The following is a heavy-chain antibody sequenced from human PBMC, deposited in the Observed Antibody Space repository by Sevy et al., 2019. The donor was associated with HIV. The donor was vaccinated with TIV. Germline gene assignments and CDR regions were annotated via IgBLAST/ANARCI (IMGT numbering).Heavy chain of an antibody. J-gene: IGHJ4*02. CDR3: TTVLGWEGTSDY. CDR1: GFSSINAW. Sequence: GGSLRLSCAASGFSSINAWMNWVRQAPGKGLEWVGRIRSKADGGTADYAAPVKGRFIISRDDSENTLYLQMNSLRTEDTAIYYCTTVLGWEGTSDYWGQGTLVTVSS. D-gene: IGHD1-26*01. V-gene: IGHV3-15*07. CDR2: IRSKADGGTA.